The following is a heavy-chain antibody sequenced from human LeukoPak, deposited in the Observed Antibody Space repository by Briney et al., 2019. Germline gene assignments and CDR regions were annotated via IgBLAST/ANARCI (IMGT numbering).Heavy chain of an antibody. CDR2: ISAYNGNT. CDR3: ARDEVAYYYDSSGSDAFDI. Sequence: ASVKVSCKASGYTFTSYGISWVRQAPGQGREWMGWISAYNGNTNYAQKLQGRVTMTTDTSTSTAYMELRSLRSDDTAVYYCARDEVAYYYDSSGSDAFDIWGQGTMVTVSS. V-gene: IGHV1-18*01. CDR1: GYTFTSYG. D-gene: IGHD3-22*01. J-gene: IGHJ3*02.